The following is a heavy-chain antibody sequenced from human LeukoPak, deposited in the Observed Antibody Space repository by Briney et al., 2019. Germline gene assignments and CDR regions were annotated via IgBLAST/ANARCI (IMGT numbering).Heavy chain of an antibody. CDR2: MYISGST. CDR1: GGSINSGSYY. J-gene: IGHJ6*02. Sequence: SETLSLTCTVSGGSINSGSYYWSWIRQPAGKGLEWIGRMYISGSTNYNPSLKSRLTISLDTSKNQFSLRLSSVTAADTAVYYCARDEEEFHPTYGVDVWGQGTTVTVS. CDR3: ARDEEEFHPTYGVDV. V-gene: IGHV4-61*02. D-gene: IGHD3-10*01.